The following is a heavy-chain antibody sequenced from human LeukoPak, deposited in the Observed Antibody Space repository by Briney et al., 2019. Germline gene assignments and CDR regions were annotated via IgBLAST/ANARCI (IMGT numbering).Heavy chain of an antibody. J-gene: IGHJ4*02. CDR3: ARGGDFWSGWAYYFDY. CDR2: INPNSGGT. V-gene: IGHV1-2*02. Sequence: ASVKVSCKASGYTFTGYYMHWVRQAPGQGLEWMGWINPNSGGTNYAQKFQGRVTMTRDTSISIAYMELSRPRSDDTAVYYCARGGDFWSGWAYYFDYWGQGTLVTVSS. D-gene: IGHD3-3*01. CDR1: GYTFTGYY.